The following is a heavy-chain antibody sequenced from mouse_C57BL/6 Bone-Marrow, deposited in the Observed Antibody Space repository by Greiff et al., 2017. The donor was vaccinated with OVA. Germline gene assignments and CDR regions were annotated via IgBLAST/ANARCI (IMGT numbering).Heavy chain of an antibody. CDR2: FHPYNDDT. J-gene: IGHJ3*01. V-gene: IGHV1-47*01. CDR3: ARRGDYGALAY. D-gene: IGHD2-4*01. Sequence: QVQLQQSGAELVKPGASVKMSCKASGYTFTTYPIEWMKQNHGKSLEWIGNFHPYNDDTKYNEKFKGKATLTVERASSTVYLKLSRLTSDDSSVYYCARRGDYGALAYWGQVTLVTVSA. CDR1: GYTFTTYP.